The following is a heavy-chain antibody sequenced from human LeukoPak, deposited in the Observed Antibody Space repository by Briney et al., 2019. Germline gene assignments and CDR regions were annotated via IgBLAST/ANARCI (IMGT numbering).Heavy chain of an antibody. J-gene: IGHJ5*02. D-gene: IGHD3-10*01. CDR3: ARAGAWQIDP. Sequence: SETLSLTCTVSGGSISSYYWSWIRQPPGKGLEWIGYIYYSGSTNYNPSLKSRVTIPLDRSKNQFSLRLTSVTAADTAVYYCARAGAWQIDPWGQGTLVTVSS. CDR2: IYYSGST. V-gene: IGHV4-59*01. CDR1: GGSISSYY.